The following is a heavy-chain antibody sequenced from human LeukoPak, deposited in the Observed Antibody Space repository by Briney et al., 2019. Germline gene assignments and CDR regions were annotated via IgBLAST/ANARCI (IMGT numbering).Heavy chain of an antibody. CDR1: GYTFTGYY. CDR3: ARGLPPRRNSDSSGYYSYYFDY. Sequence: GASVKVSCKASGYTFTGYYMHWVRQAPGQGLEWMGWISAYNGNTKHAQKVQGRVTMTTDTSTSTVYMELRSLRSDDTAVYYCARGLPPRRNSDSSGYYSYYFDYWGQGSLVTVSS. CDR2: ISAYNGNT. J-gene: IGHJ4*02. V-gene: IGHV1-18*04. D-gene: IGHD3-22*01.